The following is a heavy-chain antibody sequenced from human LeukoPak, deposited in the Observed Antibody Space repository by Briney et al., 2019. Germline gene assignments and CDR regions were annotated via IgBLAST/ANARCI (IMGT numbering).Heavy chain of an antibody. Sequence: PGGSLSLLCAASVYPYRRHNVNGAPGARARARVGVSSISNRSCYIYYADSVKSRCTISRDNAKNSLYLQMNSLRAEDTAVYYCARGSGRSQWLVDFDYWGQGTLVTVSS. CDR2: ISNRSCYI. D-gene: IGHD6-19*01. CDR1: VYPYRRHN. CDR3: ARGSGRSQWLVDFDY. J-gene: IGHJ4*02. V-gene: IGHV3-21*01.